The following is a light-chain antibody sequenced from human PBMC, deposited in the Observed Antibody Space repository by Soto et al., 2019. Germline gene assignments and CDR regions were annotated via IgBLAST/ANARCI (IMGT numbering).Light chain of an antibody. CDR3: QVWDTISDHYV. CDR2: VDS. J-gene: IGLJ1*01. Sequence: SYELTQPPSVSVAPGQTARITCGGNNIESKSVHLYQQRPGQAPVLVIYVDSDRPSGVPDRFSASTSGNTAALTISRVEAGDEADYYCQVWDTISDHYVFGSGTKV. CDR1: NIESKS. V-gene: IGLV3-21*02.